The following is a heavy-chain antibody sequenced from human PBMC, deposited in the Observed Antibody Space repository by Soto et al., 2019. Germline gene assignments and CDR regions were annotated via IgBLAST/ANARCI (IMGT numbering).Heavy chain of an antibody. D-gene: IGHD3-3*01. J-gene: IGHJ4*02. CDR3: ARDTTYYDFWSGYYIGYFDY. CDR2: INSDGSST. CDR1: GFTFSSYW. V-gene: IGHV3-74*01. Sequence: GGSLRLSCVASGFTFSSYWMHWVRQAPGKGLVWVSRINSDGSSTSYADSVKGRFTISRDNAKNTLYLQMNSLRAEDTAVYYCARDTTYYDFWSGYYIGYFDYWGQGTPVTVSS.